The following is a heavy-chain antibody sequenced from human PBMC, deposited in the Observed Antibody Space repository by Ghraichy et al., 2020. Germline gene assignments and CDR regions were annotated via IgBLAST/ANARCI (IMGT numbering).Heavy chain of an antibody. D-gene: IGHD5-18*01. V-gene: IGHV3-21*01. CDR2: ISSSSYI. CDR3: AREDTRKVYYGMDV. CDR1: GFTFSSYS. J-gene: IGHJ6*02. Sequence: GSLRLSCAASGFTFSSYSMNWVRQAPGKGLEWVSSISSSSYIYYADSVKGRFTISRDNAKNSLYLQMNSLRAEDTAVYYCAREDTRKVYYGMDVWGQGTTVTVSS.